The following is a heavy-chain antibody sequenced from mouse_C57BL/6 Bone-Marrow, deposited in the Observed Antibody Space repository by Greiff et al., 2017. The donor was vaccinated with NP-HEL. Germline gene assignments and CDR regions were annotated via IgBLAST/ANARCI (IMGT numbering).Heavy chain of an antibody. CDR1: GFTFSSYG. V-gene: IGHV5-6*02. Sequence: EVKLVESGGDLVKPGGSLKLSCAASGFTFSSYGMSWVRQTPDQRLEWVATISSCGSYTYYPDSVKGRFTISRDNAKNTLYLQMSSLKSEDTAMYYCALLCSPYFDDWGKGTTLTVSS. D-gene: IGHD1-1*01. CDR3: ALLCSPYFDD. CDR2: ISSCGSYT. J-gene: IGHJ2*01.